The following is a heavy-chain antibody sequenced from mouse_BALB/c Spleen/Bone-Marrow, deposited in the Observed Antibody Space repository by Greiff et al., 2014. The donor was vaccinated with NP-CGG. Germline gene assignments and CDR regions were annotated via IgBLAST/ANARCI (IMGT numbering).Heavy chain of an antibody. Sequence: EVNVVESGGGLVQPGGSLKLSCAASGFTFSSYGMSWVRQTPDKRLELVATINSNGGSTYYPDSVKGRFTIPRDNAKNTLYLQMSSLKSEDTAMYYCARERDGYFRDAMDYWGQGTSVTASS. D-gene: IGHD2-3*01. V-gene: IGHV5-6-3*01. CDR3: ARERDGYFRDAMDY. CDR2: INSNGGST. J-gene: IGHJ4*01. CDR1: GFTFSSYG.